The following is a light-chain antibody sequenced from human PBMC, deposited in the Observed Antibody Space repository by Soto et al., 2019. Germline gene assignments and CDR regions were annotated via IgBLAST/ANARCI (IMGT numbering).Light chain of an antibody. CDR2: WAS. V-gene: IGKV4-1*01. CDR1: QNLLYTANKKTY. CDR3: QQYYSTPPT. Sequence: DIVMTQSPHSLAVSLGERATLNCKASQNLLYTANKKTYLAWYQQRPGQPPKLLIYWASTRVSGVPERFSGSGSGTDFTLTISSLQAEDVAVYFCQQYYSTPPTFGQGTRVEIK. J-gene: IGKJ1*01.